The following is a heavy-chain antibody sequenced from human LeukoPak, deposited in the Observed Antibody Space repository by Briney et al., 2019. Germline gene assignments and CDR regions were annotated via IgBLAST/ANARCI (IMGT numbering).Heavy chain of an antibody. J-gene: IGHJ4*01. CDR1: GGSFSGYY. D-gene: IGHD2-15*01. Sequence: PSETLSLTCAVYGGSFSGYYWSWIRQPPGKGLEWIGEINHSGSTNYNPSLKSRVTISVDTSKNQFSLKLSSVTAADTAVYYCARGLTEPDIVVVVAATRKAYYFDYWGQEPWSPSPQ. CDR2: INHSGST. V-gene: IGHV4-34*01. CDR3: ARGLTEPDIVVVVAATRKAYYFDY.